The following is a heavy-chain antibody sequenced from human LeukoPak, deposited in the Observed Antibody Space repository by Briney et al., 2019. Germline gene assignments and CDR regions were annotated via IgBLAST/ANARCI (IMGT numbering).Heavy chain of an antibody. J-gene: IGHJ2*01. Sequence: SQTLSLTCAVSGGSISSGGYSWSWIRQPPGKGLEWIGYIYHSGSTYYNPSLKSRVTISVDRSKNQFSLKLSSVTAADTAVYYCARRTVTGPGTNTFDLWGRGTLVTVSS. CDR3: ARRTVTGPGTNTFDL. V-gene: IGHV4-30-2*01. CDR1: GGSISSGGYS. D-gene: IGHD4-17*01. CDR2: IYHSGST.